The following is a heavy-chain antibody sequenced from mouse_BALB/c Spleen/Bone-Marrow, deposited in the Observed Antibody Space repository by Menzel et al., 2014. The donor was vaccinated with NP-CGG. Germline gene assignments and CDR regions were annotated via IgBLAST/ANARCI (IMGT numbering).Heavy chain of an antibody. CDR2: ISSGGGST. V-gene: IGHV5-12-1*01. Sequence: EVKLVESGGGLVKPGGSLKLSCAASGFAFSSYDMSWVRQTPEERLEWVAYISSGGGSTYYPDTVKGRFTISRDNAKNTLYLQMSSLKSEDTAMYYCARHEGGYYDAMDYWGQGTSVTVSS. D-gene: IGHD2-2*01. CDR1: GFAFSSYD. CDR3: ARHEGGYYDAMDY. J-gene: IGHJ4*01.